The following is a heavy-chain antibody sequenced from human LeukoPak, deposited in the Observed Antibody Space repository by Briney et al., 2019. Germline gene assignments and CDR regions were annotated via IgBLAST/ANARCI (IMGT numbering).Heavy chain of an antibody. J-gene: IGHJ6*03. CDR2: IFGSGGSP. CDR3: ARRDRVGAPTGYYYYMDV. CDR1: GFTFGSYA. D-gene: IGHD1-26*01. Sequence: PGGSLRLSCEASGFTFGSYATYWVRQAPGKELEWVAGIFGSGGSPHYADSVKGRFTISRDNSRNTVYLQMNSLRAEDTAVYYCARRDRVGAPTGYYYYMDVWGKGTTVTVSS. V-gene: IGHV3-23*01.